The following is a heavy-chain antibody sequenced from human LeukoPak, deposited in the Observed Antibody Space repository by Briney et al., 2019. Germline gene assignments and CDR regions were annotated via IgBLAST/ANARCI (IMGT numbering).Heavy chain of an antibody. CDR3: ARPGVERILDAFDI. Sequence: SETLSLTCIVSGGSISRSSYYWGWIRQSPGKGLEWIGSIYYRGSTYDNPSLKSRVTISVDTSKNQFPLKLSSVTAADTAVYYCARPGVERILDAFDIWGQGTMITVSS. D-gene: IGHD1-1*01. CDR2: IYYRGST. CDR1: GGSISRSSYY. J-gene: IGHJ3*02. V-gene: IGHV4-39*01.